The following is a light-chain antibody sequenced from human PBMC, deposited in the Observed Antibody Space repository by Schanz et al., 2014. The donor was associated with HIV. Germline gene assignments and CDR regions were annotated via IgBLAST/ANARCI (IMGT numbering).Light chain of an antibody. CDR2: DVS. CDR1: SSDVGYYNY. CDR3: AVWDDSLKAWV. Sequence: QSVLTQPASVSGSPGQSITISCTGTSSDVGYYNYVSWYQQHPGKAPKIMIYDVSNRPSGVSNRFSGSKSGSTASLTISGLQAEDEADYYCAVWDDSLKAWVFGGGTKLTVL. J-gene: IGLJ3*02. V-gene: IGLV2-14*01.